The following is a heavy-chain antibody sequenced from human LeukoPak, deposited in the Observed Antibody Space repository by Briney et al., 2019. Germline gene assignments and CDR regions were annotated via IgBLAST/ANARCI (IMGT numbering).Heavy chain of an antibody. D-gene: IGHD3-9*01. J-gene: IGHJ1*01. CDR1: GFTFTDYY. CDR3: ARDGHYDILTGYFQD. Sequence: GGSLRLSCAASGFTFTDYYMSWIRQAPGKGLEWVSYITNSGTTIYYADSVKGRFSISRDNAKNSLYLQMNSLRAEDTAVYYCARDGHYDILTGYFQDWGQGTLVTVSS. CDR2: ITNSGTTI. V-gene: IGHV3-11*01.